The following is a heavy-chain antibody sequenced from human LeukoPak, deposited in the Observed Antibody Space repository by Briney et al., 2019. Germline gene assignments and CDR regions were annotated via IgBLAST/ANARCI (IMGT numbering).Heavy chain of an antibody. Sequence: GGSLRLSCAASGFTFTNYAMHWVRQTPGKGLEWVALISSDGSKNIYADPVKGRFTVSRDNSKNTLYLQMNSLRAEDTAVYYCVKGLVQTTMSYSVDYWGQGALVTVSS. CDR1: GFTFTNYA. V-gene: IGHV3-30*18. CDR2: ISSDGSKN. CDR3: VKGLVQTTMSYSVDY. D-gene: IGHD1-1*01. J-gene: IGHJ4*02.